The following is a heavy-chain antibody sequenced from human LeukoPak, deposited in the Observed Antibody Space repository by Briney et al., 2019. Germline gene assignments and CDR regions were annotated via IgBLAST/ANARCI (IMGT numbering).Heavy chain of an antibody. D-gene: IGHD4-23*01. J-gene: IGHJ4*02. CDR1: GFTFSSYA. Sequence: GRSLRLSCAASGFTFSSYAIHWVRQAPGKGLEWVAVISYDGSNKYYADSVKGRFTISRDNSKNTLYLQMNSLRAEDTAVYYCARDKGEDYGGIFDYWGQGTLVTVSS. CDR3: ARDKGEDYGGIFDY. V-gene: IGHV3-30-3*01. CDR2: ISYDGSNK.